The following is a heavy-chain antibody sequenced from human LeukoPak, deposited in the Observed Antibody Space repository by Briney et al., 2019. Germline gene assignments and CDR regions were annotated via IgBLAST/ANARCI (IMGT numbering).Heavy chain of an antibody. Sequence: PSETLSLTCTVSGGSISSGDYYWSWLRQPPGKGLEWIGYIYYSGSTYYNPSLKSRVTISVDTSKNQFSLKLSSVTAADTAVYYCARDSSGPGVYYWGQGTLFTVSS. CDR2: IYYSGST. V-gene: IGHV4-30-4*08. CDR3: ARDSSGPGVYY. J-gene: IGHJ4*02. CDR1: GGSISSGDYY. D-gene: IGHD3-22*01.